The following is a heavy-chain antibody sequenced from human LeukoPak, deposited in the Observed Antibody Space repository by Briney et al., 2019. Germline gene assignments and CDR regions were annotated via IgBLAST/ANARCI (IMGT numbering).Heavy chain of an antibody. CDR1: GGSISSSSYY. D-gene: IGHD3-10*01. Sequence: SETLSLTCTVSGGSISSSSYYWGWIRQPPGKGLEWFGSIYTSGSTNYNPSLKSRVTMSVDTSKNQFSLKLSSVTAADTAVYYCARGPALMVRGVITPGAPAPNYYYYGMDVWGQGTTVTVSS. CDR2: IYTSGST. J-gene: IGHJ6*02. V-gene: IGHV4-39*07. CDR3: ARGPALMVRGVITPGAPAPNYYYYGMDV.